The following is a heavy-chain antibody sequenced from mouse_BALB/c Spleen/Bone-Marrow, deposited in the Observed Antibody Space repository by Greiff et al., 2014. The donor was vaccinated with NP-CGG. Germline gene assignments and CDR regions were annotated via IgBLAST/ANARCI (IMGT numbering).Heavy chain of an antibody. Sequence: QVQLQQSGAELARPGASVKMSCKASGYTFTSYTMHWVKQRLGQGLEWIGYINPSSGYTNYNQRFKDKATLTADKSSSTAYMQLSSLTSEDSAVYYCARAAYYRYDEGAWFAYWGQGTLVTVSA. CDR1: GYTFTSYT. V-gene: IGHV1-4*01. CDR2: INPSSGYT. J-gene: IGHJ3*01. D-gene: IGHD2-14*01. CDR3: ARAAYYRYDEGAWFAY.